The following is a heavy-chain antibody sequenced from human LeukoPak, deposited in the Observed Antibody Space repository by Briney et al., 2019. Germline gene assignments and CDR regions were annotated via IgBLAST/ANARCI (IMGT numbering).Heavy chain of an antibody. V-gene: IGHV4-39*01. J-gene: IGHJ4*02. CDR2: LYYGGST. D-gene: IGHD5-24*01. Sequence: SETLSLTCTVSGGSISGTTYYWGWIRQPPGKGLEWIGCLYYGGSTYYNPSLKSRVTISADTSKNQSSLKLTSVTAADTAVYYCARGGYNYAAAYWGQGTLVTVSS. CDR1: GGSISGTTYY. CDR3: ARGGYNYAAAY.